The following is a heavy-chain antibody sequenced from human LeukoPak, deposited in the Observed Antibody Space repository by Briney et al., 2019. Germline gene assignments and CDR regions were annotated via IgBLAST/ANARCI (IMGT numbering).Heavy chain of an antibody. CDR1: GFTFSSYC. CDR2: ISSSSSYI. D-gene: IGHD4-17*01. V-gene: IGHV3-21*01. J-gene: IGHJ3*02. CDR3: ARPEVYGDYGVNDAFDI. Sequence: GGSLRLSCAASGFTFSSYCMNWVRQAPGKGLEWVSSISSSSSYIYYADSVKGRFTISRDNAKNSLYLQMNSLRAEDTAVYYCARPEVYGDYGVNDAFDIWGQGTMVTVSS.